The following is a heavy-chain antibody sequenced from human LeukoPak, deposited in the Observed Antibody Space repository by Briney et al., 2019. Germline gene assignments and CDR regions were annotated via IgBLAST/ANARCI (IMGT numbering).Heavy chain of an antibody. V-gene: IGHV4-59*01. J-gene: IGHJ6*02. CDR1: GGSISSYY. CDR3: ARERAQPLFYGMDV. D-gene: IGHD2-2*01. Sequence: SETLSLTCTVSGGSISSYYWSWIRQPPGKGLEGIGYIYYSGSTNYNPSLTSRVTISVDTSKNQFSLKLSSVTAADTAVYYCARERAQPLFYGMDVWGQGTTVTVSS. CDR2: IYYSGST.